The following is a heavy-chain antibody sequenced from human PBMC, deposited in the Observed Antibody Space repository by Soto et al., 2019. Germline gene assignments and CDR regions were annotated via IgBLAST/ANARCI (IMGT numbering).Heavy chain of an antibody. CDR1: GFPFSGYS. CDR2: ISSSSSYI. J-gene: IGHJ4*02. V-gene: IGHV3-21*01. D-gene: IGHD6-13*01. CDR3: ARAPGYSSSWWGGY. Sequence: EVQLVESGGGLVKPGGSLRLSCAAFGFPFSGYSMNGVPQAPGKGLDWVSSISSSSSYIYYADSVKGRFTISRDNAKNSLYLQMNSLRAEDTAVYYCARAPGYSSSWWGGYWGQGTLVTVSS.